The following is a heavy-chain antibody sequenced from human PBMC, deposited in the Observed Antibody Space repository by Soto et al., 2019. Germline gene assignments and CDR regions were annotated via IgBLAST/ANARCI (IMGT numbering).Heavy chain of an antibody. D-gene: IGHD6-19*01. Sequence: ASVKVSCKASGYTFTSYAMHWLRQSPGQRLEWMGWINAGNGNTKYSQKFQGRVTITRDTSASTAYMELSSLRSEDTAVYYCARGSASSGWHYYFDYWGQGTLVTVSS. V-gene: IGHV1-3*01. CDR1: GYTFTSYA. CDR3: ARGSASSGWHYYFDY. J-gene: IGHJ4*02. CDR2: INAGNGNT.